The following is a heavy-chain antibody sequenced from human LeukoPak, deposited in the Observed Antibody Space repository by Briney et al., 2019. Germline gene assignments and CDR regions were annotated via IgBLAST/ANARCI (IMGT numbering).Heavy chain of an antibody. CDR2: ISDDGRNK. Sequence: PGGSLRLSCAASGFTFDNYVMAWFRQAPGKGLEWVGVISDDGRNKKYADSVKGRFTISRDNSKDTLYLQMNSLRDEDTAVYYCAKRPSDYGDYVTYFDYWGQGTLVTVSS. V-gene: IGHV3-30*18. J-gene: IGHJ4*02. D-gene: IGHD4-17*01. CDR1: GFTFDNYV. CDR3: AKRPSDYGDYVTYFDY.